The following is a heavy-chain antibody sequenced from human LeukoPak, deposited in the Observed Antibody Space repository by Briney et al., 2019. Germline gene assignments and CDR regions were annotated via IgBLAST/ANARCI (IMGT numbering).Heavy chain of an antibody. CDR2: IYYSGSS. Sequence: PSETLSLTCTVSGDSISSSGSYWGWIRQPPGKGLEWIGNIYYSGSSYCNPSLKSRVTISVDTSKNQFSLKLTSVTAADTAVFYCARRGSYDTFDIWGHGTLVTVSS. CDR1: GDSISSSGSY. CDR3: ARRGSYDTFDI. V-gene: IGHV4-39*01. D-gene: IGHD1-26*01. J-gene: IGHJ3*02.